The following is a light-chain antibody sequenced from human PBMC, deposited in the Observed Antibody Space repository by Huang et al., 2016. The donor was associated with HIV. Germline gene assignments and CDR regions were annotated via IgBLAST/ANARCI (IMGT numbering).Light chain of an antibody. CDR3: QQYNNWPPKYT. J-gene: IGKJ2*01. CDR1: QSVSSN. CDR2: GAS. Sequence: EIVMTQSPATLSVSPGERATLSCRASQSVSSNLDGYQQKPGQAPRLRIYGASTRATGIPARFSGSGSGTEFTLTISSLQSEDFAVYYCQQYNNWPPKYTFGQGTKLEIK. V-gene: IGKV3-15*01.